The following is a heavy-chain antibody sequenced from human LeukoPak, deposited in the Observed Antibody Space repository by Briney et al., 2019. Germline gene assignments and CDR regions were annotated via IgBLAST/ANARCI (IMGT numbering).Heavy chain of an antibody. D-gene: IGHD6-6*01. J-gene: IGHJ5*02. Sequence: SETLSLTCAVYGGSFSGYYWSWIRQPPGKGLEWIGENNHSGSTNYNPSLKSRVTISVDTSKNQFSLKVSSVTAADTAVYYCARRIAARPRGYWFDPWGQGTLVTVSS. V-gene: IGHV4-34*01. CDR2: NNHSGST. CDR1: GGSFSGYY. CDR3: ARRIAARPRGYWFDP.